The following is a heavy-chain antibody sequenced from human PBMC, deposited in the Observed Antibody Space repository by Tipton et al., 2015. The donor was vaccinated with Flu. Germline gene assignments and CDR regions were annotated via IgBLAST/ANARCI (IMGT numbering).Heavy chain of an antibody. J-gene: IGHJ3*02. Sequence: TLSLTCAVSGYSISSGYYWGWIRQPPGKGLEWIGSIYHSGSTYYNPSLKSRVTISVDTSKNQFSLKLSPVAAADTAVYYCARAHPTGSLGAFDIWGQGTMVTVSS. CDR3: ARAHPTGSLGAFDI. CDR1: GYSISSGYY. D-gene: IGHD3-10*01. CDR2: IYHSGST. V-gene: IGHV4-38-2*01.